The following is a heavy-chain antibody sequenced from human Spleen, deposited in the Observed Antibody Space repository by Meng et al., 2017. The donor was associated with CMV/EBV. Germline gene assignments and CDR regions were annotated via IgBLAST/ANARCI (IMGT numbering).Heavy chain of an antibody. CDR3: ARGDGDYGSYY. CDR1: GGSFSGYY. J-gene: IGHJ4*02. D-gene: IGHD4-17*01. Sequence: VPVQQWGAGLCKPSGTLSLTCAVYGGSFSGYYWSWIRQPPGKGLEWIGEINHSGSTNYNPSLKSRVTISVDTSKNQFSLKLSSVTAADTAVYYCARGDGDYGSYYWGQGTLVTVSS. V-gene: IGHV4-34*01. CDR2: INHSGST.